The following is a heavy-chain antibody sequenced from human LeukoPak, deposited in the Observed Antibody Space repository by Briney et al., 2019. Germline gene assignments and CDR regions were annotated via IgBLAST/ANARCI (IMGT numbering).Heavy chain of an antibody. CDR3: ARGDYSSSSGPFDS. Sequence: ASVKVSCKASGYTFTSYGISWVRQAPGQGLEWMGIINPSGGTTSFAQQFQGRVTMTRDTSTSTVYMELSSLRSDDTAVYYCARGDYSSSSGPFDSWGQGTLVTVSS. CDR2: INPSGGTT. J-gene: IGHJ4*02. CDR1: GYTFTSYG. D-gene: IGHD6-6*01. V-gene: IGHV1-46*01.